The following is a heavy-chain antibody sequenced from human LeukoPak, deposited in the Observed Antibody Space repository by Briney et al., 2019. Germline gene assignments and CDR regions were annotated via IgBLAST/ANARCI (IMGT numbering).Heavy chain of an antibody. D-gene: IGHD1-26*01. J-gene: IGHJ5*02. Sequence: SETLSLTCTVSGGSISSSSYYWGWIRQPPGKGLEWIGSIYYSGSTYYNPSLKSRVTISVDTSKNQFSLKLSSVTAADTAVYYCASIVGAPGDWFDPWGQGTLVTVSS. CDR3: ASIVGAPGDWFDP. CDR2: IYYSGST. CDR1: GGSISSSSYY. V-gene: IGHV4-39*01.